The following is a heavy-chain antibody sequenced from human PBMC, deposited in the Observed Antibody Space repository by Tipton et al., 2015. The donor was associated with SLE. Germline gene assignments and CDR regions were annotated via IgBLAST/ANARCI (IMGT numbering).Heavy chain of an antibody. Sequence: TLSLTCTVSGYSITSDNYWGWIRQPPGKGLEWIGYVFYSGSTTYNPSFRGRVTMSVDTSKIQFSLRLNSVTAADTAIYYCARAEYRAYDVPQFDLWGQGALVTVSS. CDR3: ARAEYRAYDVPQFDL. J-gene: IGHJ4*02. D-gene: IGHD5-12*01. CDR1: GYSITSDNY. V-gene: IGHV4-61*01. CDR2: VFYSGST.